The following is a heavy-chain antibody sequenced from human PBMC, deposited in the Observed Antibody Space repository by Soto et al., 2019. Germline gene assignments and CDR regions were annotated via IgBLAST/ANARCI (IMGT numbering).Heavy chain of an antibody. J-gene: IGHJ4*02. CDR2: ISDSGDKT. V-gene: IGHV3-23*01. CDR1: GFTFSGYA. D-gene: IGHD3-22*01. Sequence: PGGSLRLSCAASGFTFSGYAMSWVRQAPGKGLEWVSAISDSGDKTYYADSVKGRFTVSRDNSKNTLYLQMNSLRAEDTAVYFCAKDPNDYDSSAYYVDYWGRGTLVTVSS. CDR3: AKDPNDYDSSAYYVDY.